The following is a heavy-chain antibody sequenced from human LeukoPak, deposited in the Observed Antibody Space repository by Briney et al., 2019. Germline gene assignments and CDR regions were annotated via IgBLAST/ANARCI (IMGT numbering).Heavy chain of an antibody. D-gene: IGHD6-13*01. J-gene: IGHJ4*02. V-gene: IGHV1-46*01. CDR3: ARETRGVPGAIAAVKGFDY. CDR2: IIPSGGST. CDR1: GGTFSSYA. Sequence: ASVKVFCKASGGTFSSYAISWVRQAPGQGLEWMGGIIPSGGSTSYTQKFQGRVTMTRDMSTSTVYMELSSLRSEDTAVYYCARETRGVPGAIAAVKGFDYWGQGTLVTVSS.